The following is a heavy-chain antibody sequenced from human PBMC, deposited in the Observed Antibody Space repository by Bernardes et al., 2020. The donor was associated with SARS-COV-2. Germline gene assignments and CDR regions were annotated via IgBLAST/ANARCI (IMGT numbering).Heavy chain of an antibody. CDR3: ARDLTIMGMDI. Sequence: GGSLRLSCAASGFTVSSDFINWVRQAPGKGLEWVSGIYSGTDIKYADSVKGRFTISRDNSKNTVYLQMNSLRPEDTAVYYCARDLTIMGMDIWGHGTTVKVSS. CDR2: IYSGTDI. V-gene: IGHV3-66*02. CDR1: GFTVSSDF. D-gene: IGHD5-12*01. J-gene: IGHJ6*02.